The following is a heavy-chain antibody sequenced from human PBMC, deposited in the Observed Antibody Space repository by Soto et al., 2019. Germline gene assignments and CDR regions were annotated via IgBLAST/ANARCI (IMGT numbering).Heavy chain of an antibody. V-gene: IGHV4-34*01. Sequence: SETLSLTCAVYGGSFSGYYWSWIRQPPGKGLEWIGEINHSGSTNYNPSLKSRVTISVDTSKNQFSLKLSSVTAADTAVYYCARGDYYDSSGYYPRDRNWFDPWGQGTLVTVSS. D-gene: IGHD3-22*01. J-gene: IGHJ5*02. CDR3: ARGDYYDSSGYYPRDRNWFDP. CDR2: INHSGST. CDR1: GGSFSGYY.